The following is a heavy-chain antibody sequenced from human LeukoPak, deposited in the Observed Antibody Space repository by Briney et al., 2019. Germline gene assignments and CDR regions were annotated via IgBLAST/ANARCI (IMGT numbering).Heavy chain of an antibody. Sequence: GGSLRLSCAGSGFSFSSHGMNWVRQAPGKGLEWVSGISPSGDITYYTDSVRGRFTISRDNFKNTLSLQVDSLRAEDTAMYYCAKDDDWGRYKHWGQGTLVTVSS. V-gene: IGHV3-23*01. CDR1: GFSFSSHG. D-gene: IGHD3-16*01. CDR3: AKDDDWGRYKH. CDR2: ISPSGDIT. J-gene: IGHJ1*01.